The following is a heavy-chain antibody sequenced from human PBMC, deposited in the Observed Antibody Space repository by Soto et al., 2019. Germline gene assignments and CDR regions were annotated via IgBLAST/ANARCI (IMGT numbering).Heavy chain of an antibody. Sequence: SVKVSCNTSRVAFSKFIVTWVRQAPGLGLEWVGGIIPIFGTANYAQKFQGRVTITADESTSTPYMEVNNLRSEDTAVYYCAKVRYSSPMGYYYGMDVWGQGTTVTVSS. CDR2: IIPIFGTA. CDR1: RVAFSKFI. D-gene: IGHD6-19*01. J-gene: IGHJ6*02. CDR3: AKVRYSSPMGYYYGMDV. V-gene: IGHV1-69*13.